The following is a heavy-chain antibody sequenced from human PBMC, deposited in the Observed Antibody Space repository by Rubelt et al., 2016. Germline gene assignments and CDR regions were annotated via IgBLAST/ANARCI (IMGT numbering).Heavy chain of an antibody. Sequence: QVQLVQSGAEVKKPGASVKVSCKASGYTFTGYYMHWVRQAPGQGLEWVGRINPHSGDTNFAQKFQDRVTMTGDTSISTAYMGLNRLRSAGTAVYFCAGAISSAGVDHWGQGTLVTVSS. CDR3: AGAISSAGVDH. D-gene: IGHD3-3*01. CDR2: INPHSGDT. V-gene: IGHV1-2*06. CDR1: GYTFTGYY. J-gene: IGHJ4*02.